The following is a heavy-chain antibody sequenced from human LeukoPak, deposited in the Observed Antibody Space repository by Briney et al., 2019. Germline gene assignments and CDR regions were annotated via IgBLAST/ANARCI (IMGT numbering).Heavy chain of an antibody. Sequence: GGSLRLPCAASGFTFSDYGMSWVRQAPGKGLEWVSTITDGGEPYYADSVKGRFTISRDNSQDTLDLQMDSLRVEDMAIYYCAKDYYGSGSHAFDTWGQGTVVTVSS. CDR1: GFTFSDYG. CDR3: AKDYYGSGSHAFDT. V-gene: IGHV3-23*01. D-gene: IGHD3-10*01. CDR2: ITDGGEP. J-gene: IGHJ3*02.